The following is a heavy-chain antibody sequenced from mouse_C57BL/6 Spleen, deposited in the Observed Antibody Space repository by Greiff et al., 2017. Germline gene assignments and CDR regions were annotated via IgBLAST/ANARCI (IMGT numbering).Heavy chain of an antibody. J-gene: IGHJ4*01. CDR2: IYIGNGYT. D-gene: IGHD1-1*01. Sequence: VQLQQSGAELVRPGSSVKMSCTTSGYTFTSYGINWVKQRPGQGLEWIGYIYIGNGYTEYNEKVKGKATLNSDTSSSTAYMQLSSLTSEDSAIYCCARSLYYGSLYYYAMDYWGQGTSVTVSS. V-gene: IGHV1-58*01. CDR1: GYTFTSYG. CDR3: ARSLYYGSLYYYAMDY.